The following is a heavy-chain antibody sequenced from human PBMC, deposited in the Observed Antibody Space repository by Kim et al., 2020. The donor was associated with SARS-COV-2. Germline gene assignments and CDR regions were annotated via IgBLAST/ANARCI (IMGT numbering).Heavy chain of an antibody. V-gene: IGHV3-30*18. Sequence: GGSLRLSCAASGYIFSNFAMHWVRQAPGKGLEWVAVVSHDGKNIYYGDSVRGRFTISRDNSKNTLSLQMSSLSSDDTAVYHCAKGSTSVNYGMDVWGQGTTVTVSS. J-gene: IGHJ6*02. CDR3: AKGSTSVNYGMDV. CDR1: GYIFSNFA. CDR2: VSHDGKNI.